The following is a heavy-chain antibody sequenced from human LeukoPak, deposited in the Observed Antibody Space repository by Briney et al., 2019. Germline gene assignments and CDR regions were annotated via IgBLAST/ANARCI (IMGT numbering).Heavy chain of an antibody. J-gene: IGHJ4*02. Sequence: GGSLRLSCAASGFTFSASWMHWVCQAPGKGLVWVSRINSDGSSTTYADSVKGRFTVSRDNAKNTLYLQMDSLRAEDSAVYYCARGLVHDTSGYYSDYWGQGILVTVSS. CDR1: GFTFSASW. D-gene: IGHD3-22*01. CDR3: ARGLVHDTSGYYSDY. CDR2: INSDGSST. V-gene: IGHV3-74*01.